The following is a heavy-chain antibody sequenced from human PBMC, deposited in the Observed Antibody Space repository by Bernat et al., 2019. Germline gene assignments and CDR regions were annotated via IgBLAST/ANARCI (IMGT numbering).Heavy chain of an antibody. CDR3: ARGYSGNYYSWFDP. CDR2: IDWDDDK. J-gene: IGHJ5*02. CDR1: GFSLSTNGMY. D-gene: IGHD1-26*01. Sequence: QVTLRESGPALVKPTQTLTLTCTFSGFSLSTNGMYVSWIRQPPGKALEWLARIDWDDDKYYNTFLKTRLTISNDTSKNQVVLTMTNMDPVDTATYYCARGYSGNYYSWFDPWGQGTLVTVSS. V-gene: IGHV2-70*15.